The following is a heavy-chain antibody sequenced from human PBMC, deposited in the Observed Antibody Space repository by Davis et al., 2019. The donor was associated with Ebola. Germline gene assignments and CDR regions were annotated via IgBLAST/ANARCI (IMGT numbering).Heavy chain of an antibody. CDR3: ARDGDGSFDY. V-gene: IGHV4-30-4*07. J-gene: IGHJ4*02. Sequence: SETLSLTCAVSGGFVSSGGYSWSWIRQPPGKGLEWIGYYYYTGSTYYNPSLKSRVTISVDTSKNQFSLKLSSVTAADTAVYYCARDGDGSFDYWGQGTLVTVSS. CDR1: GGFVSSGGYS. CDR2: YYYTGST. D-gene: IGHD3-3*01.